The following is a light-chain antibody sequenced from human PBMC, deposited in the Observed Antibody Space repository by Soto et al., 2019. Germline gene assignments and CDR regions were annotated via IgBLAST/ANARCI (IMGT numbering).Light chain of an antibody. CDR2: KAS. CDR1: QTISSW. CDR3: QHYHNFPRT. J-gene: IGKJ2*01. Sequence: DILMTQSPSTLSASVGDRVTITCRASQTISSWVAWYQQKPGRAPKLLIYKASSLETGVPSRFSGSGSGTDFTLAIANLQPEDFGLYYCQHYHNFPRTFGQGTKVDIK. V-gene: IGKV1-5*03.